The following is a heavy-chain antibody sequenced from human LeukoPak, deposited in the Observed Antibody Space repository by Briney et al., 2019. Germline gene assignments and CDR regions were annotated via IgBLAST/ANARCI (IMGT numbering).Heavy chain of an antibody. V-gene: IGHV3-23*01. J-gene: IGHJ4*01. CDR1: GFAFSSYA. Sequence: GGSLRLSCADSGFAFSSYALAWVRQAPGKGLEWVSAVTGRGVATHYADSVKGRFTISRDNSKKAMYLQMNSLRAEDTAIYYCASDPNGDYVGALGFWGRGTLVTVSS. CDR2: VTGRGVAT. D-gene: IGHD4-17*01. CDR3: ASDPNGDYVGALGF.